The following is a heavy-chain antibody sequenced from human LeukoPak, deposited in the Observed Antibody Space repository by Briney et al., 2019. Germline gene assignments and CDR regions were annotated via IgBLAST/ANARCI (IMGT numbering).Heavy chain of an antibody. CDR2: IYYSGST. V-gene: IGHV4-59*01. Sequence: SETLSLTCIVSGGSINSYYWSWIRQPPGKGQEWIGYIYYSGSTNYNPSLKSRVTISVDTSKNQFSLNLRSVTAADTAVYYCARDPSYHGGYFDYWGQGTLVTVFS. CDR3: ARDPSYHGGYFDY. CDR1: GGSINSYY. J-gene: IGHJ4*02. D-gene: IGHD2-2*01.